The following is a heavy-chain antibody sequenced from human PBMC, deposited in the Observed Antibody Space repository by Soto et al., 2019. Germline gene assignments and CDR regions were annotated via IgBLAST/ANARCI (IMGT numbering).Heavy chain of an antibody. Sequence: SVKVSCKSSGFTFTSSAMQWVRQARGQRLEWIGWIVIGSANTNYAQKFQERVTITRDMSTSTAYMELSSLRSEDTAVYYCAAVTPSQQLEYSFDYWGQGTLVTVSS. D-gene: IGHD6-13*01. J-gene: IGHJ4*02. CDR2: IVIGSANT. CDR1: GFTFTSSA. CDR3: AAVTPSQQLEYSFDY. V-gene: IGHV1-58*02.